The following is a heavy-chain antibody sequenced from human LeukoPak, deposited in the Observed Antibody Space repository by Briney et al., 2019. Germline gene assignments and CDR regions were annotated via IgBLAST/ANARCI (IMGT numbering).Heavy chain of an antibody. CDR2: IYYSGST. CDR1: GGSISSYY. D-gene: IGHD1-1*01. Sequence: SETLSLTCTVSGGSISSYYWSWIRQPPGKGLEWIGYIYYSGSTNYNPSLKSRVTISVDTSKSQFSLKLSSVTAADTAVYYCARLITTHYYGMDVWGQGTTVTVSS. J-gene: IGHJ6*02. V-gene: IGHV4-59*08. CDR3: ARLITTHYYGMDV.